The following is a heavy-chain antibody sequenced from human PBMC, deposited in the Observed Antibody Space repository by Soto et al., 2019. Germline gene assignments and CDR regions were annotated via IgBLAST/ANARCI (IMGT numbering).Heavy chain of an antibody. J-gene: IGHJ4*02. V-gene: IGHV1-69*01. CDR3: ARDRARSYPFDY. D-gene: IGHD2-15*01. Sequence: QVQLVQSGAEVKKPGSSVKVSCKASGGTFSSYAISWVRQAPGQGLEWMGGIIPIFGTANYEQKFQGRVTITADESTSTAYMELSSLRSEDTAVYYCARDRARSYPFDYWGQGTLLTVSS. CDR2: IIPIFGTA. CDR1: GGTFSSYA.